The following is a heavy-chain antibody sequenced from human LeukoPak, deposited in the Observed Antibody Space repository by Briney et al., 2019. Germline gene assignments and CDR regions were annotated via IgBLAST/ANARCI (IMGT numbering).Heavy chain of an antibody. CDR2: INHSGST. CDR1: GGSFSGYY. Sequence: SETLSLTCAVYGGSFSGYYWSWIRQPPGKGLEWIGEINHSGSTNYNPSLKSRVTISVDTSKNQFSLKLSSVTAADTVGYYCARVGDNFWSGYSNWFDPWGQGTLVTVSS. CDR3: ARVGDNFWSGYSNWFDP. V-gene: IGHV4-34*01. J-gene: IGHJ5*02. D-gene: IGHD3-3*01.